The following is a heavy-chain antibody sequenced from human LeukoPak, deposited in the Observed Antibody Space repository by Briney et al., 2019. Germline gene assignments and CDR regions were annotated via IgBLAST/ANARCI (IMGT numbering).Heavy chain of an antibody. CDR3: ARDPSRRDGYNSDY. Sequence: SETLSLTCTVSGYSISSGYYWGWIRQPPGKGLEWIGSIYHSGSTYYNPSLKSRVTISVDTSKNQFSLKLSSVTAADTAVYYCARDPSRRDGYNSDYWGQGTLVTVSS. J-gene: IGHJ4*02. D-gene: IGHD5-24*01. CDR2: IYHSGST. CDR1: GYSISSGYY. V-gene: IGHV4-38-2*02.